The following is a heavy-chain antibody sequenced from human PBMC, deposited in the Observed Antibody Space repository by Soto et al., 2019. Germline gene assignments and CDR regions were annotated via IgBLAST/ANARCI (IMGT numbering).Heavy chain of an antibody. CDR2: ISSSGSTI. V-gene: IGHV3-48*03. CDR1: GFTFSSYE. CDR3: ARDGSSGYYYGY. J-gene: IGHJ4*02. D-gene: IGHD3-22*01. Sequence: QAGGSLRLSCAASGFTFSSYEMNWVRQAPGKGLEWVSYISSSGSTIYYADSVKGRFTISRDNAKNSLYLQMNSLRAEDTVVYYCARDGSSGYYYGYWGQGTLVTVSS.